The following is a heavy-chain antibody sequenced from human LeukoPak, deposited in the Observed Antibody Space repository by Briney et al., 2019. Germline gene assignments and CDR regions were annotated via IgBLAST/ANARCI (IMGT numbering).Heavy chain of an antibody. CDR3: VRQSRIFGIIRPGYMDV. J-gene: IGHJ6*03. V-gene: IGHV4-34*01. Sequence: SETLSLTCAVYGGSFSGYYWSWIRQPPGKGLEWIGEINHSGSSTYNPSLKSRVTISVDTSRNQFSLRLSSVTAADTAMYWCVRQSRIFGIIRPGYMDVWGKGIMVSVSS. CDR2: INHSGSS. CDR1: GGSFSGYY. D-gene: IGHD3-3*01.